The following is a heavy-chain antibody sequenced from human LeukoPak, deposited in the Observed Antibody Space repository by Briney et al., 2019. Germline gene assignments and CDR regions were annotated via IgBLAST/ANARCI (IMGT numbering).Heavy chain of an antibody. V-gene: IGHV4-59*01. CDR1: GGSISSYY. Sequence: SETLSLTCTVSGGSISSYYWSWIRQPPGKGLEWIGYIYYSGSTNYNPSLKSRVTISVDTSKNQFSLKLSSVTAADTAVYYCARGSSGFNGGAFDIWGQETMVTVSS. D-gene: IGHD6-19*01. CDR3: ARGSSGFNGGAFDI. J-gene: IGHJ3*02. CDR2: IYYSGST.